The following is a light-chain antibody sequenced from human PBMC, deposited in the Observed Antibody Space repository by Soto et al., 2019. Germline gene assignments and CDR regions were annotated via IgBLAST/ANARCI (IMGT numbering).Light chain of an antibody. V-gene: IGKV3-20*01. CDR1: QSVSSSY. CDR3: QQYGSSPLT. J-gene: IGKJ4*01. Sequence: EIVLTQSPGTLSLSPGERATLSCRASQSVSSSYLAWYQQKPGQAPRLLIYDASSRATGIPDRFSGSGSGTDFTLTISRLEPDDFAVYYWQQYGSSPLTFVGGTKVEIK. CDR2: DAS.